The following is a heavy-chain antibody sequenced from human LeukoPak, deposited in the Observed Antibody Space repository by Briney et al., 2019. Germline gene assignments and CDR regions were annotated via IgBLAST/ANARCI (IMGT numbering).Heavy chain of an antibody. D-gene: IGHD6-6*01. J-gene: IGHJ2*01. V-gene: IGHV4-59*01. Sequence: SETLSLTCTVSGGSISSYYWSWIRQPPGKGLEWIGYIYYSGSTNYNPSLKSRVTISVDTSRNQFSLKLSSVTAADTAVYYCARDIASIAARHDWYFDLWGRGTLVTVS. CDR2: IYYSGST. CDR1: GGSISSYY. CDR3: ARDIASIAARHDWYFDL.